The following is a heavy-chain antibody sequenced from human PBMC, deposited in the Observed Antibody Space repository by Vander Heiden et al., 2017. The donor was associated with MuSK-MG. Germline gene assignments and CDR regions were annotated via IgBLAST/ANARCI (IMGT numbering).Heavy chain of an antibody. Sequence: QVQLQQWGAGLLKPSETMSLTCAVYGGSFRGYYWSWIRQPPGKGLEWIGEINHSGSTNYNPSLKSRVTISVDTSKNQFSLKLSSVTAADTAVYYCARGGGPTVTKGGGAFDPWGQGTLVTVSS. J-gene: IGHJ5*02. CDR1: GGSFRGYY. CDR3: ARGGGPTVTKGGGAFDP. V-gene: IGHV4-34*01. CDR2: INHSGST. D-gene: IGHD4-17*01.